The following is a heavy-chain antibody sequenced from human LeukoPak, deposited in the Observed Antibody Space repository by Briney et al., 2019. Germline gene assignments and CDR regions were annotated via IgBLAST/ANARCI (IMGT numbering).Heavy chain of an antibody. Sequence: GGSLRLSCAASGFTFSTYWMSWVRQGPGKGLEWVANIKEDESEKYYVDSVKGRFTISRDNAKNSLYLQMNTLRGEDTAVYYCARVWLDEEAFSSGYRDTDYWGQGTLVTVSS. V-gene: IGHV3-7*01. CDR3: ARVWLDEEAFSSGYRDTDY. D-gene: IGHD3-22*01. J-gene: IGHJ4*02. CDR2: IKEDESEK. CDR1: GFTFSTYW.